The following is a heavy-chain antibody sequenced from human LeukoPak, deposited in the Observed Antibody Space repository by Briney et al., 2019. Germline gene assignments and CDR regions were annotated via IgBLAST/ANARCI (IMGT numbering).Heavy chain of an antibody. CDR1: GGSISSGGYS. CDR3: ARSPNVVVPAALNDAFDI. J-gene: IGHJ3*02. V-gene: IGHV4-30-2*01. CDR2: IYHSGST. D-gene: IGHD2-2*01. Sequence: SQTLSLTCAVSGGSISSGGYSWSWIRQPPGKGLEWIGYIYHSGSTYYNPSLKSRVTISVDSSKNQFSLKLSSVTAADTGVYYCARSPNVVVPAALNDAFDIWGQGTMVTVSS.